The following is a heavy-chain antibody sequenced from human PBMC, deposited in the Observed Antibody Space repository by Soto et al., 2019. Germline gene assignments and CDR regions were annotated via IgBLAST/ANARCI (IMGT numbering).Heavy chain of an antibody. CDR3: AREVLEPPARLGYYYDSSGYSPFDY. V-gene: IGHV3-7*03. J-gene: IGHJ4*02. CDR1: GFTFSSYW. Sequence: PGGSLRLSCAASGFTFSSYWMSWVRQAPGKGLEWVANIKQDGSEKYYVDSVKGRFTISRDNAKNSLYLQMNSLRAEDTAVYYCAREVLEPPARLGYYYDSSGYSPFDYWGQGTLVTVSS. D-gene: IGHD3-22*01. CDR2: IKQDGSEK.